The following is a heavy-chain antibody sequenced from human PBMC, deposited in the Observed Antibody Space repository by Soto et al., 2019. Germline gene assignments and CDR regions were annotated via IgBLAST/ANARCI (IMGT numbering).Heavy chain of an antibody. CDR2: ISYDGSNK. V-gene: IGHV3-30*18. Sequence: QVQLVESGGGMVQPGRSLRLSCAASGFTFSNYGMHWVRQAPGKGLEWVALISYDGSNKYYADSVKGRFTISRDNSKNTLYLQMNSLRAEDTAVYYCAKDLDYDSSVHDYWGQGTLVTVSS. J-gene: IGHJ4*02. CDR1: GFTFSNYG. CDR3: AKDLDYDSSVHDY. D-gene: IGHD3-22*01.